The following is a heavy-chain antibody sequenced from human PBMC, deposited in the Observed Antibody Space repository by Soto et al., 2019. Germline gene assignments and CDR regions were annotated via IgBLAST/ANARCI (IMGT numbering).Heavy chain of an antibody. D-gene: IGHD3-16*02. CDR3: TRALPRFVWGTYRYWDY. Sequence: SGGSLRLSCAASGFSFSSYGMHWVRQAPGKGLEWVALIWSDGSNKYYADSVKGRFTISRDNSKNTVYLEMNSLKAEDTAVYYCTRALPRFVWGTYRYWDYWGQGTLVTVSS. J-gene: IGHJ4*02. V-gene: IGHV3-33*01. CDR1: GFSFSSYG. CDR2: IWSDGSNK.